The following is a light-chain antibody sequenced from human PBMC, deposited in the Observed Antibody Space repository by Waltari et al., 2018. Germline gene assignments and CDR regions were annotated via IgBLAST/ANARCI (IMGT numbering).Light chain of an antibody. J-gene: IGLJ2*01. V-gene: IGLV3-25*03. CDR2: KAT. CDR1: ALSTQY. Sequence: SYELTQPPSVSVSPGQTARITCPSDALSTQYAYWYQQKPGQAPLLVIYKATERPSGIPERFSGSSSGTTGTLIISGVQAEDEADYYCQSADSSGSNVVFGGGTKLTVL. CDR3: QSADSSGSNVV.